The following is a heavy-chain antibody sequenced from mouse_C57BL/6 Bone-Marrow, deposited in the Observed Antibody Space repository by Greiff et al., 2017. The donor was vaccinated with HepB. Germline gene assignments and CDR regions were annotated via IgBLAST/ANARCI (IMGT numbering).Heavy chain of an antibody. V-gene: IGHV5-17*01. J-gene: IGHJ4*01. CDR3: ARPGYGLRRPYYAMDY. Sequence: EVKLMESGGGLVKPGGSLKLSCAASGFTFSDYGMHWVRQVPEKGLEWVAYISSGSSTIYYADTVKGRFTISRDNAKNTLFLQMTSLRSEDTAMYYCARPGYGLRRPYYAMDYWGQGTSVTVSS. D-gene: IGHD2-2*01. CDR2: ISSGSSTI. CDR1: GFTFSDYG.